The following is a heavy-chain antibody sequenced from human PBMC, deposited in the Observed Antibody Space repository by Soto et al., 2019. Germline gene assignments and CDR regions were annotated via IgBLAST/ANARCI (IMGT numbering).Heavy chain of an antibody. J-gene: IGHJ6*02. Sequence: GESLKISCKGSGYSFTSYCIGWVRQMPGKGLELMGIIYPGDSDTRYSPPFQGQVTISADKSISTAYLQWSSLKASDTAMYYCAGGGVRGVITRTRDYYGMDVWGQRTTVTVSS. CDR3: AGGGVRGVITRTRDYYGMDV. V-gene: IGHV5-51*01. CDR1: GYSFTSYC. D-gene: IGHD3-10*01. CDR2: IYPGDSDT.